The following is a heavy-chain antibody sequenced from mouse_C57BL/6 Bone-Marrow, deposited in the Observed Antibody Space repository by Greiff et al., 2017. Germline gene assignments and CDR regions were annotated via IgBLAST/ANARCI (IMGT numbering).Heavy chain of an antibody. D-gene: IGHD4-1*02. CDR2: IHPNYGST. CDR1: GYTFTDYN. CDR3: ARSATGAWFDY. J-gene: IGHJ3*01. V-gene: IGHV1-39*01. Sequence: VQLQQPGAELVKPGASVKISCKASGYTFTDYNMHWVKQSPGQGLEWIGVIHPNYGSTSYNEKFKGKATLTVDKSSSTAYMQLNRLTSEDSAVYCCARSATGAWFDYWGQGTPVTVSA.